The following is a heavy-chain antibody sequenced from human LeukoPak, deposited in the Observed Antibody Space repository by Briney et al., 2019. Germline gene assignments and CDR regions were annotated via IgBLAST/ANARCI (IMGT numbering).Heavy chain of an antibody. V-gene: IGHV3-7*01. J-gene: IGHJ5*02. Sequence: GGSLRLSCAASGFTFSSDWMSWVRQAPGKGLEWVANIKQDGSEKYYVDSVKGRFTISRDNAKNSLYLQMNSLRAEDTAVYYCARVGDYGDYLTWGQGTLVTVSS. CDR3: ARVGDYGDYLT. CDR1: GFTFSSDW. CDR2: IKQDGSEK. D-gene: IGHD4-17*01.